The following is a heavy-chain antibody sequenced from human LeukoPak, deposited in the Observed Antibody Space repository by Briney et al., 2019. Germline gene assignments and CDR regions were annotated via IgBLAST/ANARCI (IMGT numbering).Heavy chain of an antibody. D-gene: IGHD6-19*01. CDR3: ARGLRLRSGLPH. V-gene: IGHV1-2*02. CDR1: GYTFTSYA. CDR2: INPNSGGT. J-gene: IGHJ4*02. Sequence: GASVKVSCKASGYTFTSYAMNWVRQAPGQGLEWMGWINPNSGGTNYAQKFQGRVTMTRDTSISTAYMELSRLRSDDTAVYYCARGLRLRSGLPHWGQGTLVTVSS.